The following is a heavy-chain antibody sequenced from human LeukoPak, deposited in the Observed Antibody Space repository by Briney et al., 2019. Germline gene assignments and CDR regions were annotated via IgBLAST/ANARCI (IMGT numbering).Heavy chain of an antibody. V-gene: IGHV1-2*06. CDR3: ARARKWELLGGYFDY. CDR2: INPNSGGT. D-gene: IGHD1-26*01. Sequence: ASVKVSCKASGYTFTGYYMHWVRQAPGQGLEWMGRINPNSGGTNYAQKFQGRVTMTRDTSISTAYMELSRLRSDDTAVYYCARARKWELLGGYFDYWGQGTLVTVSS. J-gene: IGHJ4*02. CDR1: GYTFTGYY.